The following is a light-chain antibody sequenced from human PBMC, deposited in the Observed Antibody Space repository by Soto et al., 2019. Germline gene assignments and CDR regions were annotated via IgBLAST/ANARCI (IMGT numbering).Light chain of an antibody. CDR3: QQYNNWPQT. CDR1: QSLRSS. J-gene: IGKJ1*01. V-gene: IGKV3-15*01. CDR2: GAS. Sequence: ETMMTQSPDTLSVSLGERATLSCMASQSLRSSPAWYQQKPGQAPRLLIYGASTRATGIPARFSGSGSGTEFTLTISSLQSEDFAVYYCQQYNNWPQTSGQRTKVDI.